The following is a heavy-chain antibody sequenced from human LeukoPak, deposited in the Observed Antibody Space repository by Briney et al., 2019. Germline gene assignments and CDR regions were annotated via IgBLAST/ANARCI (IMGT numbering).Heavy chain of an antibody. Sequence: QSGGSLRLSCAASGFTFSSYSMNWVRQAPGKGLEWVSYISSSSSTIYYADSVKGRFTISRDNAKNSLYLQMNSLRAEDTAVYYCAREYYGSGSFIDYWGQGTLVTVSS. CDR3: AREYYGSGSFIDY. V-gene: IGHV3-48*04. J-gene: IGHJ4*02. D-gene: IGHD3-10*01. CDR2: ISSSSSTI. CDR1: GFTFSSYS.